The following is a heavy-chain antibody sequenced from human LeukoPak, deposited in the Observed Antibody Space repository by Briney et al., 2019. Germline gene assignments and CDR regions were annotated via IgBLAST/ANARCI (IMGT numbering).Heavy chain of an antibody. D-gene: IGHD5-18*01. CDR3: ASQPEGGGYRYDSHPGYFDF. CDR2: ISSSTSTI. Sequence: PGGSLRLSCAASGFTFTSYNMNWDRQAPGKGLEWVSYISSSTSTIYYADSVKGRFTVSRDNAKNSLSLQMNSLRAEDTAVYYCASQPEGGGYRYDSHPGYFDFWGQGTLVTVSS. V-gene: IGHV3-48*01. J-gene: IGHJ4*02. CDR1: GFTFTSYN.